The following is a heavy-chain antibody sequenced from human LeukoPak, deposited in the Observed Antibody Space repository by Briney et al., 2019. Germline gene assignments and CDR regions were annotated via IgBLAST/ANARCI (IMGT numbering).Heavy chain of an antibody. V-gene: IGHV3-30*04. CDR2: TSYDGTSE. CDR1: GFSFRRYD. J-gene: IGHJ5*02. D-gene: IGHD1-26*01. CDR3: ARAKGLAGSYVDNWFDP. Sequence: GGSLRLSCAASGFSFRRYDMHWVRQAPGKGLEWVAATSYDGTSELYADFVKGRFSISRDNSRNTLSLQMDTLRPEDTAIYYCARAKGLAGSYVDNWFDPWGQGTRVIVSS.